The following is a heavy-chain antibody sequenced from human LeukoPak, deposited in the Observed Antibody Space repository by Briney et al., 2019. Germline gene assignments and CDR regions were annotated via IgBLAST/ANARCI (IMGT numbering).Heavy chain of an antibody. D-gene: IGHD1-26*01. V-gene: IGHV4-59*01. CDR3: ARDIVGATPWGY. CDR2: IYYSGST. CDR1: GGSISSYY. J-gene: IGHJ4*02. Sequence: SETLSLTCTVSGGSISSYYWSWIRQPPGKGLEWIGYIYYSGSTNYNPSLKSRVTISVDTSKNQFSLKLSSVTAADTAVYYCARDIVGATPWGYWGQGTLVTVSS.